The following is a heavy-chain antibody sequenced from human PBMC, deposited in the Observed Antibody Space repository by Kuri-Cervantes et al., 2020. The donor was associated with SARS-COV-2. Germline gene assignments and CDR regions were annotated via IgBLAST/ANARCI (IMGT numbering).Heavy chain of an antibody. J-gene: IGHJ4*02. V-gene: IGHV3-74*01. D-gene: IGHD1-14*01. CDR1: GFTFSSYA. CDR3: ARDLSYPEPGGIDD. CDR2: INSDGSST. Sequence: GGSLRLSCAASGFTFSSYAMSCVRQAPGKGLVWVSRINSDGSSTSYADSVKGRFTISRDNAKNTLYLQMNSLRAEDRAVYYCARDLSYPEPGGIDDWGQGTLVTVSS.